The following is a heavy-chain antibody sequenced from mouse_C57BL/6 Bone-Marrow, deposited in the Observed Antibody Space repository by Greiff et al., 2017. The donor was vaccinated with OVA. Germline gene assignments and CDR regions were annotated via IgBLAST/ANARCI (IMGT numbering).Heavy chain of an antibody. CDR2: ISSGGSYT. J-gene: IGHJ2*01. CDR3: ARQGGFITTVVAPFDY. D-gene: IGHD1-1*01. Sequence: EVKLMESGGDLVKPGGSLKLSCAASGFTFSSYGMSWVRQTPDKRLEWVATISSGGSYTYYPDSVKGRFTISRDNAKNTLYLQMSSLKSEDTAMYYCARQGGFITTVVAPFDYWGQGTTLTVSS. CDR1: GFTFSSYG. V-gene: IGHV5-6*01.